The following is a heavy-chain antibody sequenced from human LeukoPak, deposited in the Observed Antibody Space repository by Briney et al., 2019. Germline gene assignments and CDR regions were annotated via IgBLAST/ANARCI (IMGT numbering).Heavy chain of an antibody. J-gene: IGHJ4*02. CDR2: IWYDGSNK. V-gene: IGHV3-33*06. CDR3: AKAANDYGDYVLDY. D-gene: IGHD4-17*01. CDR1: GFTFSSYG. Sequence: GRPLRLSCAASGFTFSSYGMHWVRQAPGKGLEWVAVIWYDGSNKYYADSVKGRFTISRDNSKNTLYLQMSSLRAEDTAVYYCAKAANDYGDYVLDYWGQGTLVTVSS.